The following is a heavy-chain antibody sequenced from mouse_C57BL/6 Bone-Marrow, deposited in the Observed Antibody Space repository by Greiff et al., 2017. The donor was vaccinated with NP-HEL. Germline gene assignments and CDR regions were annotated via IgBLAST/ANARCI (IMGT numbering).Heavy chain of an antibody. CDR3: ARRGTTVVARDYFDY. Sequence: EVQLQQSGPELVKPGASVKISCKASGYTFTDYYMNWVKQSHGKSLEWIGDINPNNGGTSYNQKFKGKATLTVDKSSSTAYMELRSLTSEDSAVYYCARRGTTVVARDYFDYWGQGTTLTVSS. CDR2: INPNNGGT. J-gene: IGHJ2*01. D-gene: IGHD1-1*01. V-gene: IGHV1-26*01. CDR1: GYTFTDYY.